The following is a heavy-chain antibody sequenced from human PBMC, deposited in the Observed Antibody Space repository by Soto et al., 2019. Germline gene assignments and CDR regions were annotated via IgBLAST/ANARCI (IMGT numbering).Heavy chain of an antibody. D-gene: IGHD3-22*01. CDR1: NASISRSGFY. Sequence: SITLSISLSVFNASISRSGFYWGWIGKTPGRGLELIGSIYYSGSTYYNPSLKSRVTISLDKSKNQFSLKLRSVTAADTAVYYCARLSYDSSGYYYYYGMDVWGQGTTVS. CDR3: ARLSYDSSGYYYYYGMDV. J-gene: IGHJ6*02. CDR2: IYYSGST. V-gene: IGHV4-39*01.